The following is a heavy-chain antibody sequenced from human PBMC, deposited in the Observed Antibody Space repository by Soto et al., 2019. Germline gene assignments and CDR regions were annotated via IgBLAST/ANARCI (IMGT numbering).Heavy chain of an antibody. CDR3: ARDRERDAWYEDY. D-gene: IGHD6-13*01. CDR2: ISGRDGST. J-gene: IGHJ4*02. V-gene: IGHV3-23*02. CDR1: GFRFSSYA. Sequence: EVQLLESGGGLVHPGGSLRLSCVASGFRFSSYAMSWVRQAPGEGLEWVSVISGRDGSTYYEDFVKGRFTISRDDSRNTLYLQMHSLRAEDTAVYYCARDRERDAWYEDYWGQGTLFTVSS.